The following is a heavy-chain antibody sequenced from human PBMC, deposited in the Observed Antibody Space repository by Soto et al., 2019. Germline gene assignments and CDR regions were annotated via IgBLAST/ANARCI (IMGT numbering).Heavy chain of an antibody. V-gene: IGHV4-38-2*01. D-gene: IGHD3-10*01. Sequence: SETLSLTCAVSGYSINSDYYWGWIRQPPGKGLEWIGSVDHSGRAYYSPSLRSRLTIFIDTSKNQFSLRLTSVTAADTAMYFCAKKGYYPSGKINLFDSWGPGTLVTVSS. J-gene: IGHJ4*02. CDR2: VDHSGRA. CDR3: AKKGYYPSGKINLFDS. CDR1: GYSINSDYY.